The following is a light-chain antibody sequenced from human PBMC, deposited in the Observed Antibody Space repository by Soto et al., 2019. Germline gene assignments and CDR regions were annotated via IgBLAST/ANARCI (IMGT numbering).Light chain of an antibody. CDR3: QQFNNYPT. CDR1: RSIINW. V-gene: IGKV1-5*03. CDR2: KAS. Sequence: DIQLTQSPSTLSASVGDRVTITCRASRSIINWLAWYQQKPGKAPKLLIYKASTLKSGVPSRFSGSGSGTDFTLTISSLQPEDFATYYCQQFNNYPTFGGGTKV. J-gene: IGKJ4*01.